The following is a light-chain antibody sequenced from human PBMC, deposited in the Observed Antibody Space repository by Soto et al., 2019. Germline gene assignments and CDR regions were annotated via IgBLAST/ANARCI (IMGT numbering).Light chain of an antibody. CDR1: QSVSSSY. J-gene: IGKJ2*01. V-gene: IGKV3-20*01. Sequence: EIVLTQSPGTLSLSPGERATLSCRASQSVSSSYLAWYQQKPGQAPRLLIYGASSRATGIPERFSGSGSGTDCTLTISRLEPEDFAVYYCQQYGRSPPKYTFGQGTKLEIK. CDR3: QQYGRSPPKYT. CDR2: GAS.